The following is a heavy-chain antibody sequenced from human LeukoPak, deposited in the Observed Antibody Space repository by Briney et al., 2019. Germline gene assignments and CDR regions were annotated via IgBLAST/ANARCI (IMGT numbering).Heavy chain of an antibody. D-gene: IGHD6-19*01. CDR2: INPGDSDT. J-gene: IGHJ4*02. Sequence: GESLKISCKASGYSFTSYWIGWVRQMPGKGLEWLGIINPGDSDTRYSPSLQGQVTISADKSISTANLQWSSLKASDTAMYYCARRIGSGWYDYWGQGTLVTVSS. CDR1: GYSFTSYW. CDR3: ARRIGSGWYDY. V-gene: IGHV5-51*01.